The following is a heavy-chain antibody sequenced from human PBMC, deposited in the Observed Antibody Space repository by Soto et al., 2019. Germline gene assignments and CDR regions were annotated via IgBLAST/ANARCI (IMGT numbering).Heavy chain of an antibody. CDR3: ARHDIYDFWSGYPYYFDY. Sequence: SETLSLTCTVSGRSIRSRRYYWGWFRQPPGKGLEWIGSIYYSGSTYYNPSLKSRVTISVDTSKNQFSLKLSSVTAADTAVYYCARHDIYDFWSGYPYYFDYWGQGTLVTVS. V-gene: IGHV4-39*01. CDR2: IYYSGST. D-gene: IGHD3-3*01. J-gene: IGHJ4*02. CDR1: GRSIRSRRYY.